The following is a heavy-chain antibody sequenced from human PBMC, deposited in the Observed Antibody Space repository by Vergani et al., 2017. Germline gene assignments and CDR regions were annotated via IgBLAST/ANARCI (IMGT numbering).Heavy chain of an antibody. CDR3: ARNPYCGGDCYSDAFDI. CDR2: IYYSGST. D-gene: IGHD2-21*02. V-gene: IGHV4-59*01. J-gene: IGHJ3*02. CDR1: GGSISSYY. Sequence: QVQLQESGPGLVKPSETLSLTCTVSGGSISSYYWSWIRQPPGKGLEWIGYIYYSGSTNYNPSLMSRVTISVDTSKNQFSLKLSSVTAADTAVYYCARNPYCGGDCYSDAFDIWGQGTMVTVSS.